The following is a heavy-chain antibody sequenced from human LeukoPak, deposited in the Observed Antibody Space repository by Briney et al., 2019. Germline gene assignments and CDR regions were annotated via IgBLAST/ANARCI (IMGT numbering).Heavy chain of an antibody. CDR3: ARAMELHRNWFDP. Sequence: SVKVSCKASGGTFSSYAISWVRQAPGQGLEWMGGIIPIFGTANYAQKFQGRVTITADESTSTAYMELSSLRSEDTAVYYCARAMELHRNWFDPWGQGTLVTASS. V-gene: IGHV1-69*01. D-gene: IGHD1-7*01. CDR2: IIPIFGTA. J-gene: IGHJ5*02. CDR1: GGTFSSYA.